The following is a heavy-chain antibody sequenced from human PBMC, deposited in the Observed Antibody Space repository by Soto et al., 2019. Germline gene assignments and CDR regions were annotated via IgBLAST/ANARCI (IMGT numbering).Heavy chain of an antibody. CDR1: GFTFSSYA. CDR2: ISYDGSNK. D-gene: IGHD3-10*01. Sequence: QVQLVESGGGVVQPGRSLRLSCAASGFTFSSYAMHWVRQAPGKGLEWVAVISYDGSNKYYADSVKGRFTISRDNSKNTLYLQMNSLRAEDTAVYYCARDREYYGSGMHDYWGQGTLVTVSS. J-gene: IGHJ4*02. V-gene: IGHV3-30-3*01. CDR3: ARDREYYGSGMHDY.